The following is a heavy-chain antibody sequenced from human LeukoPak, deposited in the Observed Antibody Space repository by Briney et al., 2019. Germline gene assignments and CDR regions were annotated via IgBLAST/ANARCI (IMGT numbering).Heavy chain of an antibody. CDR1: GYSFTMYW. CDR3: ATGTGTTYYYYYYGMDV. D-gene: IGHD1-7*01. J-gene: IGHJ6*02. CDR2: IYPGDSDT. V-gene: IGHV5-51*01. Sequence: GESLKISCKGSGYSFTMYWIAWVRQVPGKGLEWMGIIYPGDSDTRYSPSFQGQVTISADKSISTAYLQWSSLKASDTAMYYCATGTGTTYYYYYYGMDVWGQGTKVTVSS.